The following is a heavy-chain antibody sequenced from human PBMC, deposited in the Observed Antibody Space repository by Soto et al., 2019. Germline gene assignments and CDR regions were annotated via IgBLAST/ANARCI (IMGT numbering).Heavy chain of an antibody. V-gene: IGHV3-48*02. Sequence: EVQLVESGGGLVQPGGSLRLSCAASGFTFSDYALNWVRQAPGEGLEWISYISSSSSTIYFADSLKGRFTISRDNAKNSLCLQMNSLRDEDTAVYYCASTLQYCTSTSCYPWGRFDYGGQGTLVTVSS. D-gene: IGHD2-2*01. CDR2: ISSSSSTI. J-gene: IGHJ4*02. CDR1: GFTFSDYA. CDR3: ASTLQYCTSTSCYPWGRFDY.